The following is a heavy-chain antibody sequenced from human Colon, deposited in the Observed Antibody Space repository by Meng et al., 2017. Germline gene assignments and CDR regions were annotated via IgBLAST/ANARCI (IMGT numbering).Heavy chain of an antibody. D-gene: IGHD3-22*01. J-gene: IGHJ2*01. CDR3: ARGYYDSSGYGYWYFDL. V-gene: IGHV4-30-4*01. CDR2: IYYSGST. CDR1: GGSISSGDYY. Sequence: GKLQESGPGLGKPSQTLSLTCTVSGGSISSGDYYWSWIRQPPGKGLEWIGYIYYSGSTYYNPSLKSRVTISVDTSKNQFSLKLSSVTAADTAVYYCARGYYDSSGYGYWYFDLWGRGTLVTVSS.